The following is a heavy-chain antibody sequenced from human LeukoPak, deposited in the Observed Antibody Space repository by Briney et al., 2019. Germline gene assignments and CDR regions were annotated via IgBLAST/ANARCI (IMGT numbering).Heavy chain of an antibody. CDR2: INPNSGVT. J-gene: IGHJ4*02. D-gene: IGHD4-23*01. Sequence: RASVKVSCKASGYTFTAYYMHLVRQAPGQGLEWMAWINPNSGVTNYAQKFQGRVTMTRDTSISTAYMELSRLRSDDTAVYYCAREGGNGGFDYWGQGTLVTVSS. V-gene: IGHV1-2*02. CDR3: AREGGNGGFDY. CDR1: GYTFTAYY.